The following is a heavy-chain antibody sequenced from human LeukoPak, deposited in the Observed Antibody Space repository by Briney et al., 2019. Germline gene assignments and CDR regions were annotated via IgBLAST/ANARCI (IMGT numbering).Heavy chain of an antibody. D-gene: IGHD2-2*02. Sequence: SETLSLTCAVYGGSFSGYYWSWIRQPPGKGLEWIGEINHSGSTNYNPSLKSRVTISVDTSKNQFSLKLSPVTAADAAVYYCARGSVVPAAIKGGWFDPWGQGTLVTVSS. V-gene: IGHV4-34*01. CDR1: GGSFSGYY. CDR2: INHSGST. CDR3: ARGSVVPAAIKGGWFDP. J-gene: IGHJ5*02.